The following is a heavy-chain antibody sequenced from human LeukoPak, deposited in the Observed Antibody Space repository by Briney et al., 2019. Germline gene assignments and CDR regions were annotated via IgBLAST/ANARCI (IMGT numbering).Heavy chain of an antibody. D-gene: IGHD3-10*01. V-gene: IGHV1-2*02. J-gene: IGHJ5*02. CDR3: ARDRITMVRGANLNWFDP. CDR1: GYTFTGYY. CDR2: INPNSGGT. Sequence: GASVTVSCKASGYTFTGYYMHWVRQAPGQGLEWMGWINPNSGGTNYAQKFQGRVTMTRDTSISTAYMELSRLRSDDTAVYYCARDRITMVRGANLNWFDPWGQGTLVTVSS.